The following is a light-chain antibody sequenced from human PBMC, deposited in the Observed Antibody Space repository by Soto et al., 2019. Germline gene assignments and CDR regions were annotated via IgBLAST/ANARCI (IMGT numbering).Light chain of an antibody. Sequence: QSVLTQPPSVSGAPGQRVTISCTGSSSNIGAGYDVHWYQQLPGTPPKLLIYGNSNRPSGVPDRFSGSKSGTSASLAITGLQAEDEADYYCQSYDSSLNGVVFGGGTKLTVL. CDR2: GNS. V-gene: IGLV1-40*01. CDR3: QSYDSSLNGVV. J-gene: IGLJ2*01. CDR1: SSNIGAGYD.